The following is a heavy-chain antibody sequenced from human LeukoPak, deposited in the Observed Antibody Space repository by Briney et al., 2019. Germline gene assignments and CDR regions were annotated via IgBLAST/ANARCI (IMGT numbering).Heavy chain of an antibody. CDR2: IYYGGST. V-gene: IGHV4-59*01. J-gene: IGHJ6*03. Sequence: SETLSPTCTASGGSISSYYWSWIRQPPGKGLEWIGYIYYGGSTNYNPSLKSRVTISVDTSKNQFSLKLSSVTAADTAVYYCARVKYGDYYYYYMDVWGKGTTVTVSS. D-gene: IGHD4-17*01. CDR1: GGSISSYY. CDR3: ARVKYGDYYYYYMDV.